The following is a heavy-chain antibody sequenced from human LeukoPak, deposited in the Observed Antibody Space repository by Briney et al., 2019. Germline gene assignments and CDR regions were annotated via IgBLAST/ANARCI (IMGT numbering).Heavy chain of an antibody. Sequence: ASVKVSCKASGYTFTGYYMHWVRQAPGQGREWMGCINPNSGGTNYAQKFQGRVTMTSDTSISTAYMELSRLRSDDTAVYYCARGGGIAVAGSVGYWGQGTLVTVSS. J-gene: IGHJ4*02. CDR1: GYTFTGYY. CDR2: INPNSGGT. D-gene: IGHD6-19*01. V-gene: IGHV1-2*02. CDR3: ARGGGIAVAGSVGY.